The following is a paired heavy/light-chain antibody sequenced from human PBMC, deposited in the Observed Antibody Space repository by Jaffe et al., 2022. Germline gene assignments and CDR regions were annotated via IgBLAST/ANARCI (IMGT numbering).Heavy chain of an antibody. D-gene: IGHD3-10*01. CDR1: GGSFSGYY. CDR3: ARVGARITMVRGVIPKAYYFDY. J-gene: IGHJ4*02. V-gene: IGHV4-34*01. CDR2: INHSGST. Sequence: QVQLQQWGAGLLKPSETLSLTCAVYGGSFSGYYWSWIRQPPGKGLEWIGEINHSGSTNYNPSLKSRVTISVDTSKNQFSLKLSSVTAADTAVYYCARVGARITMVRGVIPKAYYFDYWGQGTLVTVSS.
Light chain of an antibody. V-gene: IGLV2-23*02. CDR3: CSYAGSSTFRHVV. CDR1: SSDVGSYNL. J-gene: IGLJ2*01. Sequence: QSALTQPASVSGSPGQSITISCTGTSSDVGSYNLVSWYQQHPGKAPKLMIYEVSKRPSGVSNRFSGSKSGNTASLTISGLQAEDEADYYCCSYAGSSTFRHVVFGGGTKLTVL. CDR2: EVS.